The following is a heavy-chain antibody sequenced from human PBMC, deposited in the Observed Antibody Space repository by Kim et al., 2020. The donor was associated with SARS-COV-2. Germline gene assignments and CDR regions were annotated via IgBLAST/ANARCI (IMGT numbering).Heavy chain of an antibody. Sequence: ASVKVSCKASGYTFTSYAMNWVRQAPGQGLEWMGWINTNTGNPTYAQGFTGRFVFSLDTSVSTAYLQISSLKAEDTAVYYCARGYFDWLLLSPLDYWGQGTLVTVSS. CDR1: GYTFTSYA. CDR2: INTNTGNP. D-gene: IGHD3-9*01. V-gene: IGHV7-4-1*02. CDR3: ARGYFDWLLLSPLDY. J-gene: IGHJ4*02.